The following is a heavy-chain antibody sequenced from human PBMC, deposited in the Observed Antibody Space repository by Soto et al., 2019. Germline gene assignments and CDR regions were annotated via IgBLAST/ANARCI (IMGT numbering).Heavy chain of an antibody. CDR3: ARVERYDVFGFFDS. J-gene: IGHJ4*02. V-gene: IGHV4-31*03. Sequence: QVQLHESGPGLVKSSQTLSLTCTVSGGSISGGGYYWGWIRQHPGKGLEWIGNIYYSGSTYYNPSLKSRVSISVDTSENQFSLDLSSVTAAETAVYYCARVERYDVFGFFDSCCQGTLVTVSS. CDR2: IYYSGST. CDR1: GGSISGGGYY. D-gene: IGHD3-10*02.